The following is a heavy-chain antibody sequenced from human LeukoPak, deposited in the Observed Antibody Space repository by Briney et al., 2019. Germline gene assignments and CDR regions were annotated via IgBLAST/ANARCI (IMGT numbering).Heavy chain of an antibody. J-gene: IGHJ4*02. CDR3: ARGGPAVVILPAAVVPY. Sequence: GGSLRLSCAVSGFTFSIYEMNWVRQAPGKGLECISYISSGGDTTYYADSVKGRFTISRDNAENSLYLEMNTLRAEDTAVYYCARGGPAVVILPAAVVPYWGQGTLVTVSS. D-gene: IGHD2-2*01. CDR1: GFTFSIYE. V-gene: IGHV3-48*03. CDR2: ISSGGDTT.